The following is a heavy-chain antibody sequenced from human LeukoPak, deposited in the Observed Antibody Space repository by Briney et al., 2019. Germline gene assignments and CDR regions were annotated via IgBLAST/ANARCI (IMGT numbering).Heavy chain of an antibody. CDR3: ARRPYSDTSGRLSDV. CDR2: IGSSGSPT. J-gene: IGHJ6*02. D-gene: IGHD3-22*01. V-gene: IGHV3-48*02. Sequence: GGSLRLSCAASGFTFSSYAMNWVRQAPGKGLEWISYIGSSGSPTHYADSVGGRFTISRDNAKNSLYLQMNSLRDEDTAVYFCARRPYSDTSGRLSDVWGQGTTVTVSS. CDR1: GFTFSSYA.